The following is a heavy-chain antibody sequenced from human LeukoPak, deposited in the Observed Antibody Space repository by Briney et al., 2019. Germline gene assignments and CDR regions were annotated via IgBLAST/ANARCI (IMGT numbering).Heavy chain of an antibody. CDR3: ARDTIYGPPEDY. Sequence: SETLSLTCTVSGGSISSYYWRWVRQPPGKGLEWIGYIYYSGSTNYNPSRKSRVTISVDTPKNQFSLKLSSVTAADTAVYYCARDTIYGPPEDYWGQGTLVTVSS. V-gene: IGHV4-59*12. J-gene: IGHJ4*02. CDR2: IYYSGST. CDR1: GGSISSYY. D-gene: IGHD1-14*01.